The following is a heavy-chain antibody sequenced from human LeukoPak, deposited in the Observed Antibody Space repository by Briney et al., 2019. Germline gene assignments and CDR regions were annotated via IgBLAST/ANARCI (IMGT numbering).Heavy chain of an antibody. CDR2: ISYDGSSK. CDR1: GFTFSSYG. J-gene: IGHJ6*02. V-gene: IGHV3-30*03. CDR3: ARDQGVVVHGKYHYYGMDV. D-gene: IGHD3-22*01. Sequence: GGSLRLSCAASGFTFSSYGIHWVRQAPGKGLEWVAAISYDGSSKYYADSLKGRFTISRDNSKNTLYLQMNSLRAEDTAVYYCARDQGVVVHGKYHYYGMDVWGQGTTVTVSS.